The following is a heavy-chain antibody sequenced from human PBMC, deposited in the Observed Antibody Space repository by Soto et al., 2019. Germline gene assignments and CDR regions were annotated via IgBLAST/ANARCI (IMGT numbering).Heavy chain of an antibody. J-gene: IGHJ4*02. V-gene: IGHV4-34*01. Sequence: PSETLSLTCAFYGGSFSGYYWSLIRQPPGKGLEWIGEINHSGSTNYNPSLKSRVTISVDTSKNQFSLKLSSVTAADTAVYYCARRRSLWYFDYWGQGTLVTVSS. CDR1: GGSFSGYY. CDR3: ARRRSLWYFDY. CDR2: INHSGST. D-gene: IGHD3-16*02.